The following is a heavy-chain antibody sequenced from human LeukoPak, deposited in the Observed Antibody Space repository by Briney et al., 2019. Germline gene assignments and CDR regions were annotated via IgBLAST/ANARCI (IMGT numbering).Heavy chain of an antibody. D-gene: IGHD2-15*01. CDR2: ISSSSSTI. V-gene: IGHV3-48*04. J-gene: IGHJ6*02. CDR3: ARSVVAATGYYYGMDV. CDR1: GFTFSSYS. Sequence: PGGSLRLSCAASGFTFSSYSMNWVRQAPGKGLEWVSYISSSSSTIYYADSVKGRFTISRDNAKNSLYLQMNSLRAEDTAVYYCARSVVAATGYYYGMDVWGQGTTVTVSS.